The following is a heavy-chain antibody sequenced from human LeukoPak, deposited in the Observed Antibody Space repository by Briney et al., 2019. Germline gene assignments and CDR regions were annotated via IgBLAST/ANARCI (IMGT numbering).Heavy chain of an antibody. CDR2: INPNIGDA. V-gene: IGHV1-2*02. J-gene: IGHJ5*01. Sequence: ASVKVSCKASGYTFTDYFIHWVRQAPGQGLEWMGWINPNIGDASYAQKFQDRVTMTRDRSINTAYMELSRLTSDDTAVYYCARMALDGGDSIGFDSWGQGTQATVSS. D-gene: IGHD2-21*02. CDR1: GYTFTDYF. CDR3: ARMALDGGDSIGFDS.